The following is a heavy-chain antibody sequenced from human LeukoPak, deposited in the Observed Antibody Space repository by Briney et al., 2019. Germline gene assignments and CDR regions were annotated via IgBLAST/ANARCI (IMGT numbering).Heavy chain of an antibody. J-gene: IGHJ5*02. CDR2: IYYSGST. V-gene: IGHV4-59*01. CDR3: ARDLPSGWYL. D-gene: IGHD6-19*01. CDR1: GGSFSSYY. Sequence: SETLSLTCAVYGGSFSSYYWSWIRQPPGKGLEWIGYIYYSGSTNYNPSLKSRVTISVDTSKNQFSLKLSSVTAADTAVYYCARDLPSGWYLWGQGTLVTVSS.